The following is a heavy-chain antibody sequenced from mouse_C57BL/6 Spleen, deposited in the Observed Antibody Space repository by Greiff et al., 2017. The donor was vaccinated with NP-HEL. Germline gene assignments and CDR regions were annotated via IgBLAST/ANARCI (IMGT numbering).Heavy chain of an antibody. J-gene: IGHJ4*01. V-gene: IGHV1-18*01. CDR2: INPNNGGT. Sequence: EVQLQESGPELVKPGASVKIPCKASGYTFTDYNMDWVKQSHGKSLEWIGDINPNNGGTIYNQKFKGKATLTVDKSSSTAYMELRSLTSEDTAVYYCARVYYEGSYAMDYWGQGTSVTVSS. CDR1: GYTFTDYN. CDR3: ARVYYEGSYAMDY. D-gene: IGHD2-4*01.